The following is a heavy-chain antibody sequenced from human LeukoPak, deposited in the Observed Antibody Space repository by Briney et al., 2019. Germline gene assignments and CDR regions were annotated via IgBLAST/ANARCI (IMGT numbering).Heavy chain of an antibody. V-gene: IGHV1-69*05. CDR2: IIPIFGTA. CDR3: ARVGLAYCGGDCPYYFDY. D-gene: IGHD2-21*02. CDR1: GGTFSSYA. J-gene: IGHJ4*02. Sequence: SVKVSCKASGGTFSSYAISWVRQAPGQGLEWMGGIIPIFGTANYAQKFQGRVTITTDESTSTAYMELSSLRSEDTAVYYCARVGLAYCGGDCPYYFDYWGQGTLVTVSS.